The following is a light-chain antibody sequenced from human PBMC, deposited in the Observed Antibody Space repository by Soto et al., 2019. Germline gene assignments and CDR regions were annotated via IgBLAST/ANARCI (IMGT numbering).Light chain of an antibody. J-gene: IGLJ1*01. CDR1: SSDIGRYNF. CDR3: NSYTSTSPPYV. Sequence: VLTHPASVTGAAVQSISISCTGTSSDIGRYNFVSWYQQRPGQAPKLLIFDVSHRPSGISDRFSGSKSGYTASLTISGLQAEDEADYYCNSYTSTSPPYVFGTGT. CDR2: DVS. V-gene: IGLV2-14*01.